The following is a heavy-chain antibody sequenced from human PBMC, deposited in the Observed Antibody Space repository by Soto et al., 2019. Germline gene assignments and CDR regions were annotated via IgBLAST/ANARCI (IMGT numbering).Heavy chain of an antibody. D-gene: IGHD4-4*01. V-gene: IGHV3-23*01. Sequence: EVQLLESGGGLVQPGGSLRLSCAASGLTFSSYPMSWVRQAPGKGLEWVSSISGSGGSTYYADSVTGRFTMSRDNSKNTLYLQMDSLRAEDTAIYFCAKDNIRYSDYWGQGALVTVCS. CDR2: ISGSGGST. CDR3: AKDNIRYSDY. CDR1: GLTFSSYP. J-gene: IGHJ4*02.